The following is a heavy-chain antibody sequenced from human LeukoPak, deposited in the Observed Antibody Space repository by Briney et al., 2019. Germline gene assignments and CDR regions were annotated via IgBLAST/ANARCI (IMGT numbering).Heavy chain of an antibody. D-gene: IGHD4-17*01. CDR2: IYYSGST. V-gene: IGHV4-30-4*01. Sequence: SQTLSLTCTVSGGSIRSDNYYWSWIRQPPGKGLEWIGYIYYSGSTYYNPSLKSRVTISVDTSKNQFSLKLSSVTAADTAVYYCARVDDYGDQTTLDYWGQGTLVTVSS. J-gene: IGHJ4*02. CDR1: GGSIRSDNYY. CDR3: ARVDDYGDQTTLDY.